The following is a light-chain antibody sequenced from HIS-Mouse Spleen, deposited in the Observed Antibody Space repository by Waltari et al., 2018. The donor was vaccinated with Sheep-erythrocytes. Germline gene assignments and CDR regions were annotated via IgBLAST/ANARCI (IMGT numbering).Light chain of an antibody. CDR3: QQYNNWPPA. Sequence: EIVMTQSPATLSVSPGERATLSCRASQSVSSNLAWYQQTWPGSQAPHLWCIHQGHWYPARFSGSGSGTEFTLTISSLQSEDFAVYYCQQYNNWPPAFGQGTRLEIK. CDR1: QSVSSN. CDR2: CI. J-gene: IGKJ5*01. V-gene: IGKV3-15*01.